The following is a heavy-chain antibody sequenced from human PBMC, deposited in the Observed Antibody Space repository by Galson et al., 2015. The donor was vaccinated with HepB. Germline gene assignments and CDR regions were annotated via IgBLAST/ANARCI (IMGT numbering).Heavy chain of an antibody. CDR2: ISWNSGSI. Sequence: SLRLSCAASGFTFDDYAMHWVRQAPGKGLEWVSGISWNSGSIGYADSVKGRFTISRDNAKNSLYLQMNSLRAEDTALYYCAKDSCRITSSYHGFFCMDDWVKGSTVTVSS. CDR1: GFTFDDYA. V-gene: IGHV3-9*01. J-gene: IGHJ6*03. D-gene: IGHD2-2*01. CDR3: AKDSCRITSSYHGFFCMDD.